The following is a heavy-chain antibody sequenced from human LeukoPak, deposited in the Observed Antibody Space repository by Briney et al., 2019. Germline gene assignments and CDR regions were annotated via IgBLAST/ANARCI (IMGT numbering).Heavy chain of an antibody. CDR3: ARWSRDGYNPGAFDI. V-gene: IGHV1-69*05. D-gene: IGHD5-24*01. CDR1: GGTFSSYA. J-gene: IGHJ3*02. CDR2: IIPIFGTA. Sequence: SVKVSCKASGGTFSSYAISWVRQAPGQGLEWMGRIIPIFGTANYAQKFQGRVTITTDESTSTAYMELSSLRSEDTAVYYCARWSRDGYNPGAFDIWGQGTMVTVSS.